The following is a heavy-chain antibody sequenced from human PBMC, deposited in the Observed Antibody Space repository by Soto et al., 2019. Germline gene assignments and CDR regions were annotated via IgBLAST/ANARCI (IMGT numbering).Heavy chain of an antibody. Sequence: QVQLQESGPGLVKPSQTLSLTCTVSGGSISSGGYYWSWIRQHPGKGLEWIGYIYYSGSTYYNPSLTGRFTISVDTSKNQFSLKLSSVTAADTAVYYCARSGYSYGPNPLLYWGQGTLVTVSS. J-gene: IGHJ4*02. V-gene: IGHV4-31*03. D-gene: IGHD5-18*01. CDR3: ARSGYSYGPNPLLY. CDR1: GGSISSGGYY. CDR2: IYYSGST.